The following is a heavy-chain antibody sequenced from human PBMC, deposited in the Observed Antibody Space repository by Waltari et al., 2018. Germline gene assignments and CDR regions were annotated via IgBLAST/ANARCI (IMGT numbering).Heavy chain of an antibody. CDR1: GFTFTSSA. CDR3: AAGYLYCSSTSCYGDYYYYYMDV. V-gene: IGHV1-58*02. CDR2: IVVGSGNT. J-gene: IGHJ6*03. Sequence: QMQLVQSGPEVKKPGTSVKVSCKASGFTFTSSAMQWVRQARGQRLEWIGWIVVGSGNTNYAQKFQERVTITRDMSTSTAYMELSSLRSEDTAVYYCAAGYLYCSSTSCYGDYYYYYMDVWGKGTTVTVSS. D-gene: IGHD2-2*01.